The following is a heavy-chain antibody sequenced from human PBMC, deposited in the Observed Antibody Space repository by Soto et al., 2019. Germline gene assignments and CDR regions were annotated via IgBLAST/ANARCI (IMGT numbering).Heavy chain of an antibody. CDR3: ARGVGSGTYYNQYNWFDP. D-gene: IGHD3-10*01. J-gene: IGHJ5*02. Sequence: ASVKVSCKASGYTFTNYGISWVRQAPGQGLEWMGWINTYNGNTNHAQKLQGRVTMTTDTSTSTAYMELRSLRSDDTAVYYCARGVGSGTYYNQYNWFDPWAQGNLVPVSS. CDR1: GYTFTNYG. V-gene: IGHV1-18*01. CDR2: INTYNGNT.